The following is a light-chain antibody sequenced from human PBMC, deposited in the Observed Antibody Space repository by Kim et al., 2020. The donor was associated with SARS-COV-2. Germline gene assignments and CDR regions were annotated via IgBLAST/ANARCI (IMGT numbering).Light chain of an antibody. CDR3: QQYYGYPLT. J-gene: IGKJ4*01. CDR1: QGISSY. V-gene: IGKV1-8*01. CDR2: AAS. Sequence: ASTGDRGTITCRASQGISSYLAGCQQKPGKAPKLLIYAASTLQSGVPSRFSGSGSGTDFTLTISCLQSEEFATYYCQQYYGYPLTFGGGSKVGIK.